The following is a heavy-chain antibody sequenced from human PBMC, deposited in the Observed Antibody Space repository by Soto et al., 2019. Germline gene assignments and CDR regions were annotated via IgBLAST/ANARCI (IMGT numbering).Heavy chain of an antibody. CDR3: ARDVWVLYYYYGMDV. J-gene: IGHJ6*02. CDR2: INHSGST. V-gene: IGHV4-34*01. D-gene: IGHD1-1*01. CDR1: GGSFSGYY. Sequence: LSLTCAVYGGSFSGYYWSWIRQPPGKGLEWIGEINHSGSTNYNPSLKSRVTISVDTSKNQFSLKLSSVTAADTAVYYCARDVWVLYYYYGMDVWGQGTTVTVSS.